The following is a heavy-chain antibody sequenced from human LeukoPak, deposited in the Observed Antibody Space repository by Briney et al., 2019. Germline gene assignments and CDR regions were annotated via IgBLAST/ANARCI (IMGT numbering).Heavy chain of an antibody. Sequence: SETLSLTCTVSGGSISSGDYYWSWIRQPPGQGLEWIGYIYYSGSTYYNPSLKSRVTITVDTSKNQFSLKLSSVTAADTAVYYCAREEMATTDYYYYGMDVWGQGTTVTVSS. CDR3: AREEMATTDYYYYGMDV. CDR2: IYYSGST. V-gene: IGHV4-30-4*01. CDR1: GGSISSGDYY. J-gene: IGHJ6*02. D-gene: IGHD5-24*01.